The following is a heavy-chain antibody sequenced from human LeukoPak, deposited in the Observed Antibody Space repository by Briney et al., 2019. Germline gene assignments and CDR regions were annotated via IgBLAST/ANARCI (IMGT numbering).Heavy chain of an antibody. CDR1: GYTFTSYG. D-gene: IGHD3-22*01. Sequence: ASVKVSCKASGYTFTSYGISWVRQAPGQGLEWMGWISAYSGDTNYAQKFQGRATMTTDTSTSTAYMELRSLSSDDTAVYYCAREDLTPGTYYYDSSGPRGFDYWGQGTLVTVSS. V-gene: IGHV1-18*01. J-gene: IGHJ4*02. CDR3: AREDLTPGTYYYDSSGPRGFDY. CDR2: ISAYSGDT.